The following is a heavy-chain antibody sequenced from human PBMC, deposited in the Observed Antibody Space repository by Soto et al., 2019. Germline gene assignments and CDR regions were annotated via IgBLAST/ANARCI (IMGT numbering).Heavy chain of an antibody. CDR2: IIPIFGTA. CDR1: GGTFSSYA. CDR3: ARDSPNSSGWPHSYYGMDV. V-gene: IGHV1-69*13. D-gene: IGHD6-19*01. Sequence: SSVKVSCKAFGGTFSSYAISWVRQAPGQGLEWMGGIIPIFGTANYAQKFQGRVTITADESTSTAYMELSSLRSEDTAVYYCARDSPNSSGWPHSYYGMDVWGQGTTVTVS. J-gene: IGHJ6*02.